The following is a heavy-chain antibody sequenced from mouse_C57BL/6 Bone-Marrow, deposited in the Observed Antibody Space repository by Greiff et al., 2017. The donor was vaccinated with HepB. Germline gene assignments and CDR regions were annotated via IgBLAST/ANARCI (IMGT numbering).Heavy chain of an antibody. V-gene: IGHV7-1*01. J-gene: IGHJ1*03. CDR3: ARDPYGNYRYFDV. D-gene: IGHD2-1*01. CDR2: SRNKANDYTT. CDR1: GFTFSDFY. Sequence: EVKLVDSGGGLVQSGRSLRLSCATSGFTFSDFYMEWVRQAPGKGLEWIAASRNKANDYTTEYSASVKGRFIVSRDTSQSILYLQMNALRAEDTAIYYCARDPYGNYRYFDVWGTGTTVTVSS.